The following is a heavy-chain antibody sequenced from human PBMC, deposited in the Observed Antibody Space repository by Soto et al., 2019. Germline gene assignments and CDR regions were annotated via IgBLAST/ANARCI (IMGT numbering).Heavy chain of an antibody. CDR1: GGSISSYY. V-gene: IGHV4-59*01. CDR3: ARDRAMVRGVMSWFDP. D-gene: IGHD3-10*01. J-gene: IGHJ5*02. CDR2: IYYSGST. Sequence: SETLSLTCTVSGGSISSYYWSWIRQPPGKGLEWIGYIYYSGSTNYNPSLKSRVTISVDTSKNQFSLKLSSVTAADTAVCYCARDRAMVRGVMSWFDPWGQGTLVTVSS.